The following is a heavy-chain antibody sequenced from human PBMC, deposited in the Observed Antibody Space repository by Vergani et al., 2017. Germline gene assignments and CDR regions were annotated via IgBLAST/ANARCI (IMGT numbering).Heavy chain of an antibody. J-gene: IGHJ4*02. CDR1: GYTFTGYY. V-gene: IGHV1-18*04. CDR3: ARITTGYCSGGSCYSSDY. Sequence: QVQLVQSGAEVKKPGASVKVSCKASGYTFTGYYMHWVRQAPGQGLEWMGWISAYNGNTNYAQKLQGRVTMTTDTSTSTAYMELRSLRSDDTAVYYCARITTGYCSGGSCYSSDYWGQGTLVTVSS. D-gene: IGHD2-15*01. CDR2: ISAYNGNT.